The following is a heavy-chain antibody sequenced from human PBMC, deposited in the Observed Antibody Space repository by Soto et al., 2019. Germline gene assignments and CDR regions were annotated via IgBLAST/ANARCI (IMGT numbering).Heavy chain of an antibody. J-gene: IGHJ6*02. CDR1: GFTFSSYS. CDR3: ARDATSRWTDYYYYGMDV. Sequence: GGSLRLSCAASGFTFSSYSMNWVRQAPGKGLEWVSYISSSSGTIYYADSVKGRFTISRDNAKNSLYLQMNSLRDEDTAVYYCARDATSRWTDYYYYGMDVWGQGTTVTVSS. V-gene: IGHV3-48*02. D-gene: IGHD2-15*01. CDR2: ISSSSGTI.